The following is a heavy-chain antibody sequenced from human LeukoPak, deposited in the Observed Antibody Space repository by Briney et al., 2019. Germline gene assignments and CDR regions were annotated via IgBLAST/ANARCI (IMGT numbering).Heavy chain of an antibody. CDR3: ASGVTVYYYYGMDV. J-gene: IGHJ6*02. CDR2: ISSSGSTI. D-gene: IGHD2-8*01. V-gene: IGHV3-11*01. Sequence: PGGSLRLSCAASGFTFSDYYMSWIRQAPGKGLEWVSYISSSGSTIYYADSAKGRFTISRDNAKNSLYLQMYSLRAEDTAVYYCASGVTVYYYYGMDVWGQGTTVTVSS. CDR1: GFTFSDYY.